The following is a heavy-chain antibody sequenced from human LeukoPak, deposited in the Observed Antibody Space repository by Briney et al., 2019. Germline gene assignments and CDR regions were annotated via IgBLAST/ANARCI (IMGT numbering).Heavy chain of an antibody. D-gene: IGHD4-11*01. CDR1: GYTFAAYV. CDR2: INPNSGGI. J-gene: IGHJ5*02. CDR3: ARDSYSDYVGDWFDH. Sequence: ASLKVSCKASGYTFAAYVIHWVRQSPGQGLEWMGWINPNSGGIKYAQKFQGRVTMTRDTSISTAYMELSRLRSDDTAVYYCARDSYSDYVGDWFDHWGHGTLVTVSS. V-gene: IGHV1-2*02.